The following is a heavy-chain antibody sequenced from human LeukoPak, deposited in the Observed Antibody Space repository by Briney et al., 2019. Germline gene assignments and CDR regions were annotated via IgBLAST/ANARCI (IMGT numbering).Heavy chain of an antibody. V-gene: IGHV4-39*01. CDR1: GGSISSSSYY. J-gene: IGHJ5*02. CDR2: IYYSGST. D-gene: IGHD6-13*01. Sequence: SETLSLTCTVSGGSISSSSYYWGWIRQPPGKGLEWIGSIYYSGSTYYNPSLKSRVTISVDTSKNQFPLKLSSVTAADTAVYYCARQHSSSWSDWFDPWGQGTLVTVSS. CDR3: ARQHSSSWSDWFDP.